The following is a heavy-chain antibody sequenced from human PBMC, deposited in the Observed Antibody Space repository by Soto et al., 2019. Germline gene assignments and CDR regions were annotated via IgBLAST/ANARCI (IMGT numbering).Heavy chain of an antibody. Sequence: QVQLVESGGGLVKPGGSLRLSCAASGFTFSDYYMSWIRQAPGKGLEWVSYISSSGSTIYYADSVKGRFTISRDSAKNPPSLQPNSLSADDTGAYYSARVLGLQMVQAAARDWYAPGGQGSLVTVSS. CDR3: ARVLGLQMVQAAARDWYAP. CDR1: GFTFSDYY. V-gene: IGHV3-11*01. CDR2: ISSSGSTI. J-gene: IGHJ5*02. D-gene: IGHD2-2*01.